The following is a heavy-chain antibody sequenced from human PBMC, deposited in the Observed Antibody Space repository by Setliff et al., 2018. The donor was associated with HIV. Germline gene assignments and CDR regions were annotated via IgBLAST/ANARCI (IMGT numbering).Heavy chain of an antibody. CDR2: IYYSGST. V-gene: IGHV4-59*08. CDR1: GGSISSYY. Sequence: KPSETLSLTCAVYGGSISSYYWSWIRQPPGKGLEWIGYIYYSGSTNYNPSLKSRVTISVDTSKNQVSLRLSSVTAADTGVYYCARHRDPPGSRWIYYYYYMDLWGEGTTVTVSS. J-gene: IGHJ6*03. CDR3: ARHRDPPGSRWIYYYYYMDL. D-gene: IGHD6-13*01.